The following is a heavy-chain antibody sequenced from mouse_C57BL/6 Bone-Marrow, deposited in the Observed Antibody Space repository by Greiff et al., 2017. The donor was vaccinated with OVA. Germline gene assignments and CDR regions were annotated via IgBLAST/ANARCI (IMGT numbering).Heavy chain of an antibody. V-gene: IGHV5-17*01. CDR1: GFTFSDYG. D-gene: IGHD1-2*01. CDR2: ISSGSSTI. J-gene: IGHJ3*01. CDR3: ARSLLRFQFAY. Sequence: EVHLVESGGGLVKPGGSLKLSCAASGFTFSDYGMHWVRQAPEKGLEWVAYISSGSSTIYYADTVKGRFTISRDNAKNTLVLQMTSLRSEDTAMYYCARSLLRFQFAYWGQGTLVTVSA.